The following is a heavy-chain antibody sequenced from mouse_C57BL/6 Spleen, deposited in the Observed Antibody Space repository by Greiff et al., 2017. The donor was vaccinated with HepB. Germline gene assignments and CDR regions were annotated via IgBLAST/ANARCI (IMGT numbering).Heavy chain of an antibody. CDR1: GFTFSSYA. J-gene: IGHJ4*01. CDR2: ISDGGSYT. Sequence: EVKLVESGGGLVKPGGSLKLSCAASGFTFSSYAMSWVRQTPENRLEWVATISDGGSYTYYPDNVKGRFTISRDNAKNNLYLQMSHLKSEDTAMYYCAREPSVVGAMGYWGQGTSVTVSS. CDR3: AREPSVVGAMGY. D-gene: IGHD1-1*01. V-gene: IGHV5-4*01.